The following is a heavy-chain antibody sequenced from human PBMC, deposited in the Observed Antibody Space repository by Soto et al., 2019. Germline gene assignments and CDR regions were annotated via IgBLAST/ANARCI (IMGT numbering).Heavy chain of an antibody. CDR2: IYWDDDK. D-gene: IGHD3-10*01. CDR1: VFSLSTRGVA. CDR3: ANSLGQSPPGY. V-gene: IGHV2-5*02. Sequence: SGPTLVNPTQTLTLTCTFSVFSLSTRGVAVGWIRQPPGKALEWLTLIYWDDDKRFSPSLKSRLTITKDTSKNQVVLIMTDMAPVDTATYFCANSLGQSPPGYWGQGTLVTVSS. J-gene: IGHJ4*02.